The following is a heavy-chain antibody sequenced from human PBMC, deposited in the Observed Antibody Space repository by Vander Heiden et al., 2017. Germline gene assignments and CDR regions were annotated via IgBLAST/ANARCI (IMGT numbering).Heavy chain of an antibody. V-gene: IGHV3-23*01. J-gene: IGHJ4*02. D-gene: IGHD3-10*01. CDR1: GFTFSTYA. Sequence: EVQLLESGGGLVQPGGSLRLSCAASGFTFSTYAMSWVRQATGKGLEWVSTMRGRGGSTFYADSVKGRFTISRDNSKKTMYMQMNSLRAEDTAGDYCAKFTNYWGQGTLVTVSS. CDR2: MRGRGGST. CDR3: AKFTNY.